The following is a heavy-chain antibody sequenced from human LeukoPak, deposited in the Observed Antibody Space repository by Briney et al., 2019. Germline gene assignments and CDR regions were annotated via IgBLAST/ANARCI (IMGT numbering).Heavy chain of an antibody. CDR3: ARDREGLAYFDF. J-gene: IGHJ4*02. Sequence: RASETLSLTCTVSGGSITSYYWSWVRQPPGKGLEWIGYIYYSGTTNYNPSLKSRVTISVDTSKNQFSLKLSSVTAADTAVYYCARDREGLAYFDFWGQGTLVTVSS. D-gene: IGHD3/OR15-3a*01. V-gene: IGHV4-59*12. CDR1: GGSITSYY. CDR2: IYYSGTT.